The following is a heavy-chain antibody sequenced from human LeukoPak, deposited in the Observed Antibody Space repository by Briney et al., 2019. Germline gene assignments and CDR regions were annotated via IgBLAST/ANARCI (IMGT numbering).Heavy chain of an antibody. CDR1: GGSISRGGYS. CDR3: ASSGSSRFRGWFDP. Sequence: PSQTLSLTCAVSGGSISRGGYSWGWIPQPPGKGLEWVGDIYHSGSTYYNPSLKSRVTISVDRSKNQFSLKLSSVTAADTAVYYCASSGSSRFRGWFDPWGQGTLVTVSS. CDR2: IYHSGST. D-gene: IGHD6-13*01. J-gene: IGHJ5*02. V-gene: IGHV4-30-2*01.